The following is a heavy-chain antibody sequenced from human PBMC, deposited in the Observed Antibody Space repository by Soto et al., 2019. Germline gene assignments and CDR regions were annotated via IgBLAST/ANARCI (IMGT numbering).Heavy chain of an antibody. Sequence: QVQLVESGGGVVQPGRSLRLSCAASGFNFSSYAMRWVRQAPGKGLEWVAVMSYDGSNKYYADSVKGRFTSSRDNSKNTLYLQMNSLRAEDTAVYYCARFKGCSGGSCYPYFDYWGQGTLVTVSS. J-gene: IGHJ4*02. D-gene: IGHD2-15*01. V-gene: IGHV3-30-3*01. CDR2: MSYDGSNK. CDR1: GFNFSSYA. CDR3: ARFKGCSGGSCYPYFDY.